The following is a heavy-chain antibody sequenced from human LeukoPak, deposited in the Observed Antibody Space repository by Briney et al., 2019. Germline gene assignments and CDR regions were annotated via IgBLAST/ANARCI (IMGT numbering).Heavy chain of an antibody. D-gene: IGHD3-10*01. CDR2: ISAYNGNT. V-gene: IGHV1-18*04. CDR3: ARGRQYTIIISARADGFDI. J-gene: IGHJ3*02. CDR1: GYTFNSYG. Sequence: ASVKVSRKASGYTFNSYGFSWVRQAPGQGLEWMGWISAYNGNTNYAQKLQGRITMTTDTSTSTAYMELRSLRSDDTAVYYCARGRQYTIIISARADGFDIWGQGTMVTVSS.